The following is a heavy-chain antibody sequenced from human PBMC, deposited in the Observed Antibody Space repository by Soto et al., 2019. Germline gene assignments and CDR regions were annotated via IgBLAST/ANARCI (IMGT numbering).Heavy chain of an antibody. CDR3: AREGGTAMPIDGDACAI. V-gene: IGHV3-33*01. CDR2: IWYNGSNK. J-gene: IGHJ3*02. Sequence: QVQLVESGGGVVQPGRSLRLSCAASGFTFSSYGMHWVRQAPGKGQEWGAVIWYNGSNKYYADSVKVGFTISRDNSKNPLYHKMHGLRAEDMGVDYCAREGGTAMPIDGDACAIWAQGRMVT. D-gene: IGHD5-18*01. CDR1: GFTFSSYG.